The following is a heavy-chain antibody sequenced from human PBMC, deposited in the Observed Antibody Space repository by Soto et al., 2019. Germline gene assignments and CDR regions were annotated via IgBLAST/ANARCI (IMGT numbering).Heavy chain of an antibody. CDR1: GGSINSYW. Sequence: SEILSLTCSVSGGSINSYWWSWIRQPAGKGLEWIGRVYSSGTTDYNPSLNSRATLSVETSKNQFSLKLSSVTAADTAVYYCARDIGSYAYGEGYWGQGIQVTVSS. V-gene: IGHV4-4*07. D-gene: IGHD3-10*01. CDR2: VYSSGTT. CDR3: ARDIGSYAYGEGY. J-gene: IGHJ4*02.